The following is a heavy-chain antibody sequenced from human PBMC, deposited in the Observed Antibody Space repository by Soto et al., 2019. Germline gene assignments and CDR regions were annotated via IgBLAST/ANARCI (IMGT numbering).Heavy chain of an antibody. CDR3: ARRPAAGDYYYYMDV. CDR1: GGSISSYC. CDR2: IYYSGST. D-gene: IGHD6-13*01. J-gene: IGHJ6*03. V-gene: IGHV4-59*01. Sequence: SETLSLTCTVSGGSISSYCWSWIRQPPGKGLEWIGYIYYSGSTNYNPSLKSRVTISVDTSKNQFSLKLSSVTAADTAVYYCARRPAAGDYYYYMDVWGKGTTVTVSS.